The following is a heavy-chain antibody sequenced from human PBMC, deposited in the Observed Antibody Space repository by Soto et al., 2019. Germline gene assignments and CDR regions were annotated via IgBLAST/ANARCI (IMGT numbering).Heavy chain of an antibody. CDR2: IVVGSGNT. V-gene: IGHV1-58*01. J-gene: IGHJ4*02. CDR1: GFTFTSSA. Sequence: GASVKVSCKASGFTFTSSAVQWVRQARGQRLEWIGWIVVGSGNTNYAQKFQERVTITRDMSTSTAYMELSSLRSEDTAVYYCAASDRGYSYGYVPDSDWGQGTLVTVSS. CDR3: AASDRGYSYGYVPDSD. D-gene: IGHD5-18*01.